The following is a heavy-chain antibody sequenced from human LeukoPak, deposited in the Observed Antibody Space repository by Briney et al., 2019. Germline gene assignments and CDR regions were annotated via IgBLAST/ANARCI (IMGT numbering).Heavy chain of an antibody. CDR2: ISAYNGNT. D-gene: IGHD2-2*01. CDR3: ARGRVVVPAATQFDY. J-gene: IGHJ4*02. Sequence: ASVKVSCKASGYTFTSYDINWVRQATGQGLEWMGWISAYNGNTNYAQKLQGRVTMTTDTSTSTAYMELRSLRSDDTAVYYCARGRVVVPAATQFDYWGQGTLVTVSS. V-gene: IGHV1-18*01. CDR1: GYTFTSYD.